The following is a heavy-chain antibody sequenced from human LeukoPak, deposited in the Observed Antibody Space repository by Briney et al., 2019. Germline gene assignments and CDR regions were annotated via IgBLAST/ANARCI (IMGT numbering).Heavy chain of an antibody. Sequence: ASVKVSCKASGYTFTAYYMHWVRQAPGQGPEWMGRINTNTGNPTYAQGFTGRFVFSLDTSVSTAYLQISSLKAEDTAVYYCAREGYYGSGKAYYYYYMDVWGKGTTVTVSS. CDR3: AREGYYGSGKAYYYYYMDV. CDR1: GYTFTAYY. V-gene: IGHV7-4-1*02. CDR2: INTNTGNP. D-gene: IGHD3-10*01. J-gene: IGHJ6*03.